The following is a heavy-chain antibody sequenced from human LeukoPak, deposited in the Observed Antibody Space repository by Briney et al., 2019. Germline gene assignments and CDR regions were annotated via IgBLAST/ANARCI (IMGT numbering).Heavy chain of an antibody. J-gene: IGHJ5*02. V-gene: IGHV1-8*01. Sequence: ASVKVSCKASGYTFTNYDVNWVRQATGQGIEWMGWMNPNSGDTGYAQKFQGRVTMTRDTSISTAYMELSSLTSEDTAVYYCARGYSSSWSNWFDPWGQGTLVTVSS. CDR3: ARGYSSSWSNWFDP. CDR1: GYTFTNYD. CDR2: MNPNSGDT. D-gene: IGHD6-13*01.